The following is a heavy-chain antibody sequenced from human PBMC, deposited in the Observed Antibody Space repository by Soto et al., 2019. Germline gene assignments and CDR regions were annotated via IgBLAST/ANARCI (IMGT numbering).Heavy chain of an antibody. V-gene: IGHV3-21*01. D-gene: IGHD1-1*01. CDR3: ARAQFRIYSRGTKGGY. CDR2: ISSSSSYI. CDR1: GFTFSSYS. J-gene: IGHJ4*02. Sequence: GGSLRLSCAASGFTFSSYSMNWVRQAPGKGLEWVSSISSSSSYIYYADSVKGRFTISRDNAKNSLYLQMNSLRAEDTAVYYCARAQFRIYSRGTKGGYWGQGTLVTVSS.